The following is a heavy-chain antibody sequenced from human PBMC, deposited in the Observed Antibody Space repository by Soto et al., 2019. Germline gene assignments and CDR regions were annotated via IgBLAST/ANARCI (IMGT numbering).Heavy chain of an antibody. V-gene: IGHV4-39*01. CDR1: GGSISSSSYY. D-gene: IGHD4-17*01. CDR3: ARTFYGDYGQSAFDI. CDR2: IYYSGST. Sequence: QLQLQESGPGLVKPSETLSLTCTVSGGSISSSSYYWGWIRQPPGKGLEWIGSIYYSGSTYYNPSLKGRVTISVDTSKNQFSLKLSSVTAADTAVYYCARTFYGDYGQSAFDIWGQGTMVTVSS. J-gene: IGHJ3*02.